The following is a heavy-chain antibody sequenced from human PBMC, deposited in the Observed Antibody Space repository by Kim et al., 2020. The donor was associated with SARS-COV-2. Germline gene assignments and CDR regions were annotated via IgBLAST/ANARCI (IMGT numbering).Heavy chain of an antibody. CDR3: ARVAAVAGTIDY. J-gene: IGHJ4*02. V-gene: IGHV4-30-4*01. CDR2: IYYSGST. Sequence: SETLSLTCTVSGGSISSGDYYWSWIRQPPGKGLEWIGYIYYSGSTYYNPSLKSRVTISVDTSKNQFSLKLSSVTAADTAVYYCARVAAVAGTIDYWGQGTLVTVSS. D-gene: IGHD6-19*01. CDR1: GGSISSGDYY.